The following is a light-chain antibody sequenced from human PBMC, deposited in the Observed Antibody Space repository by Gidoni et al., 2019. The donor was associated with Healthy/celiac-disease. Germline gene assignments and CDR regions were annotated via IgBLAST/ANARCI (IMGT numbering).Light chain of an antibody. CDR3: QQRNNCLT. Sequence: DIVSTQSPSPLSLSPGEIATRSCRASQSVSTYFSWYQQKPGQAPLLLIYDASNRATGITARFSGSGSGTDFTLSISNLEPEDFAVYYWQQRNNCLTFGGGTKVEIK. J-gene: IGKJ4*01. CDR1: QSVSTY. CDR2: DAS. V-gene: IGKV3-11*01.